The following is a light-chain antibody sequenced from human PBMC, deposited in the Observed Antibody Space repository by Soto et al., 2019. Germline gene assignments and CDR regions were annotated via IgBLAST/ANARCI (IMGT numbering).Light chain of an antibody. CDR1: QGISNY. CDR3: QKYNSALLT. Sequence: DSQMTHSPSSLSASVGDRVTITCRASQGISNYLAWYQQKPGKVPKLLIYAASTLQSGVPSRFSGSGSGTDFTLTISSLQPEDVAAYYCQKYNSALLTLGGGTKVEIK. CDR2: AAS. J-gene: IGKJ4*02. V-gene: IGKV1-27*01.